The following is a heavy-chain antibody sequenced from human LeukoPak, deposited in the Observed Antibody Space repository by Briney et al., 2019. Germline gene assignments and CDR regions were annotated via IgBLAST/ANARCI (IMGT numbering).Heavy chain of an antibody. CDR2: FIPIFGTA. V-gene: IGHV1-69*01. CDR1: GGTFSSYN. J-gene: IGHJ6*02. Sequence: GSSVKVSCKASGGTFSSYNINWVRQAPGQGLEWMGVFIPIFGTANYAQNFQGRVTISADESTGTGCMELSSLRSEDTAVYYCASPEGYGDYSLMDVWGQGTTVIVSS. CDR3: ASPEGYGDYSLMDV. D-gene: IGHD4-17*01.